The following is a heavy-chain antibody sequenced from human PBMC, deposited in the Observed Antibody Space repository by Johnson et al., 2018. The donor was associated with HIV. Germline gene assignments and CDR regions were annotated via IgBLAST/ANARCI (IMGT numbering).Heavy chain of an antibody. CDR1: EFTFRDYN. V-gene: IGHV3-11*04. J-gene: IGHJ3*02. CDR2: ISPSGPTV. Sequence: QVQLVESGGGLVKPGGPLRPSFPASEFTFRDYNMSGIRQAPGRGREWISYISPSGPTVYYADSVKGRFTISRDNAKKSLYVQMKSLRAADTALYYCARGGSDAFDIWGQGTMVTVSS. D-gene: IGHD3-16*01. CDR3: ARGGSDAFDI.